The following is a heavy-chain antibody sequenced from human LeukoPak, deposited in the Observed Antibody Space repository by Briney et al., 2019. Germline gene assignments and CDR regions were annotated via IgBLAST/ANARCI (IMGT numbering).Heavy chain of an antibody. CDR2: INPSGGST. Sequence: GASVKVSCKASGYTFTSYYMHWVRQAPGQGLEWMGIINPSGGSTTYAQKFQGRVTMTRDTSTSTVYMELSSLRSEDTAVYYCARGRNYYDSSGDDAFDIWGPGTMVTVSS. CDR3: ARGRNYYDSSGDDAFDI. J-gene: IGHJ3*02. D-gene: IGHD3-22*01. V-gene: IGHV1-46*01. CDR1: GYTFTSYY.